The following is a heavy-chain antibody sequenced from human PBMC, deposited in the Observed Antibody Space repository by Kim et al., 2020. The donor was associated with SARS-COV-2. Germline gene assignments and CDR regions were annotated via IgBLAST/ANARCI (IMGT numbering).Heavy chain of an antibody. CDR2: INHSGST. CDR3: ARSFGWGGDNLDY. CDR1: GGSFSGYY. J-gene: IGHJ4*02. Sequence: SETLSLTCAVYGGSFSGYYWSWIRQPPGKGLEWIGEINHSGSTNYNPSLKSRVTISVDTSKNQFSLKLSSVTAADTAVYYCARSFGWGGDNLDYWGQGTLVTVSS. D-gene: IGHD2-21*02. V-gene: IGHV4-34*01.